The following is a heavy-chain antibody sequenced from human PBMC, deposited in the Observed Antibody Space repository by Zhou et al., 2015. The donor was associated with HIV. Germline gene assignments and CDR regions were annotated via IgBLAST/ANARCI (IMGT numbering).Heavy chain of an antibody. CDR2: IIPIFGTA. V-gene: IGHV1-69*12. CDR1: GGTFSSYA. CDR3: AREKTLPLGATTGYFDY. Sequence: QVQLVQSGAEVKKPGSSVKVSCKASGGTFSSYAISWVRQAPGQGLEWMGGIIPIFGTANYAQKFQGRVTITADESTSTAYMELSSLRSEDTAVYYCAREKTLPLGATTGYFDYWGQGTLVTVSS. J-gene: IGHJ4*02. D-gene: IGHD1-26*01.